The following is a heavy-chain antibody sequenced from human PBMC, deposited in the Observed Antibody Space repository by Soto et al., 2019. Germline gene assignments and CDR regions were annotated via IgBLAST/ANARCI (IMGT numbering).Heavy chain of an antibody. CDR3: AHNYGAGALDV. CDR1: GFSLSTSGVG. CDR2: IFWDDDK. Sequence: QITLKESGPTLVKPTQTLTLTCTFSGFSLSTSGVGVGWIRQPPGKALEWLALIFWDDDKRYSPSLKSRLTSAKXTSKNQVVLTMTNMDPVDTATYYCAHNYGAGALDVWGQGTTVTVSS. J-gene: IGHJ6*02. V-gene: IGHV2-5*02. D-gene: IGHD3-16*01.